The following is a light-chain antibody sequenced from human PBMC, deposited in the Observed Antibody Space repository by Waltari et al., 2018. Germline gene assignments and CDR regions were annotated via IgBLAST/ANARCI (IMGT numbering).Light chain of an antibody. V-gene: IGLV1-40*01. J-gene: IGLJ2*01. CDR2: GDS. Sequence: QSVLAQPPSVSGAPGQRVTISCTGRSSNLGAGHPVPWYQEFPGTAPKLLIYGDSNRPSGVPDRFSGSKSGTSASLAITGLQAEDEANYYCQSFDTSLGAIFGGGTKVTVL. CDR1: SSNLGAGHP. CDR3: QSFDTSLGAI.